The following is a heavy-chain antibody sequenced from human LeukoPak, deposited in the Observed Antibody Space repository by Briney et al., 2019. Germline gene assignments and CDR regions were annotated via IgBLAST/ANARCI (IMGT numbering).Heavy chain of an antibody. Sequence: SETLSLTCAVFGGSISSNNWWSWVRQPPGKGLEWIAEIHHGGSTNYNPSLKSRVTISVDNSKNQFSLKLNSVTAADTAVYYCARRPHPVDLEWLKAHPHKNKYNWFDPWGQGTLVTVSS. CDR1: GGSISSNNW. CDR2: IHHGGST. V-gene: IGHV4-4*02. J-gene: IGHJ5*02. D-gene: IGHD3-3*01. CDR3: ARRPHPVDLEWLKAHPHKNKYNWFDP.